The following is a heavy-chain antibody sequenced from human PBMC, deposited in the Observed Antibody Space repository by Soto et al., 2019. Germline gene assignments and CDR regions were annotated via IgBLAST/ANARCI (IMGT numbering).Heavy chain of an antibody. D-gene: IGHD3-22*01. CDR1: GGSFSGYY. Sequence: SETLSLTCAVYGGSFSGYYWSWIRQPPGKGLEWIGEINHSGSTNYNPSLKSRVTMSVDTSKNQFSLKLRSVTAADTAVYYCARVPYGYNSALGYWGQGTLVTVSS. CDR3: ARVPYGYNSALGY. CDR2: INHSGST. J-gene: IGHJ4*02. V-gene: IGHV4-34*01.